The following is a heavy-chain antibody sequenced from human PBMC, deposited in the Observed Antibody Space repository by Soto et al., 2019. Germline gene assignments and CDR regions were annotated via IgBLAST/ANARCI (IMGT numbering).Heavy chain of an antibody. CDR3: AVVIAARTLRY. V-gene: IGHV4-30-2*01. Sequence: QLQLQESRSGVVKPTQTLSLTCAVSGGSISSGGYSWSWIRQPPGKGLEWIGYIYHSGSTYYNPSVKSRVTISVDRSKHQCSLQLSSVTAADTAVYYCAVVIAARTLRYWGEGTQVTYS. D-gene: IGHD6-6*01. J-gene: IGHJ4*02. CDR1: GGSISSGGYS. CDR2: IYHSGST.